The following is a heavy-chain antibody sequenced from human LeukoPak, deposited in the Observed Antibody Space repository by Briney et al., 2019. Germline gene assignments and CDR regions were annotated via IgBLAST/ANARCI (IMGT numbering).Heavy chain of an antibody. D-gene: IGHD6-13*01. CDR3: ARDRPGYNSSWYSPFDY. CDR2: INQDGSEK. V-gene: IGHV3-7*01. J-gene: IGHJ4*02. CDR1: GFTFSNYW. Sequence: PGGSLRLSCAASGFTFSNYWMSWVRQAPGKGLEWVANINQDGSEKYYVDSVKGRFTISRDNAKNSVYLQMNRLRADDTAVYYCARDRPGYNSSWYSPFDYWGQGTLVTVSS.